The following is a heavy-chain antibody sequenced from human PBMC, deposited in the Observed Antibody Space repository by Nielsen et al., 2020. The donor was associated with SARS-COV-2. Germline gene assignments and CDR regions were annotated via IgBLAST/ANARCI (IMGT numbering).Heavy chain of an antibody. J-gene: IGHJ4*02. Sequence: WIRQPPGKGLEWVSSITTTSNYIFYADSVKGQFTMSRDNAQDSVSLQMNSLRAEDSAVYYCARGATMFGTVIPRHFDCWGQGTLVTVSS. D-gene: IGHD3-3*01. V-gene: IGHV3-21*01. CDR2: ITTTSNYI. CDR3: ARGATMFGTVIPRHFDC.